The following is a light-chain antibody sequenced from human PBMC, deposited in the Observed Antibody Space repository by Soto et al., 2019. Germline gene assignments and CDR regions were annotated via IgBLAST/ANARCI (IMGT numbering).Light chain of an antibody. CDR2: DVS. J-gene: IGLJ2*01. CDR1: SSDVGGYNY. Sequence: QSALTQPASVSGSLGQSITISCTGTSSDVGGYNYVSWYQQHPGKAPKLMIYDVSNRPSGVSNRFSGSKSGNTASLTISGLQAEDEADCYCSSYTSSAYVVFGGGTKLTVL. CDR3: SSYTSSAYVV. V-gene: IGLV2-14*01.